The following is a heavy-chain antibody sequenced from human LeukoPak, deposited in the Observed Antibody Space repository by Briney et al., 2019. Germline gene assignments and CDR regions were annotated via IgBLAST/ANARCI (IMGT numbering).Heavy chain of an antibody. J-gene: IGHJ5*02. CDR1: GGSISSYY. CDR3: ARTSRHSGYDCWFDP. Sequence: SETLSLTCTVSGGSISSYYWGWIRQPPGKGLEWIGYIYYSGSTNYNPSLKSRVTISVDTSKNQFSLKLSSVTAADTAVYYCARTSRHSGYDCWFDPWGQGTLVTVSS. V-gene: IGHV4-59*01. D-gene: IGHD5-12*01. CDR2: IYYSGST.